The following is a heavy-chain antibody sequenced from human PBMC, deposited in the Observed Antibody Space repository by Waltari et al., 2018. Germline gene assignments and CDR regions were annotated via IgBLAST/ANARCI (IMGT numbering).Heavy chain of an antibody. D-gene: IGHD6-13*01. CDR3: ASDMQQPYGMDV. V-gene: IGHV1-69*15. CDR1: GGRFSSYA. CDR2: IIPIFGTA. J-gene: IGHJ6*02. Sequence: QVQLVQSGAEVKKPGSSVKVSCKASGGRFSSYAIGWVRQAPGQGLAWMGRIIPIFGTANYAQKFQGRVTITADESTSTAYMELSSLRSEDTAVYYCASDMQQPYGMDVWGQGTTVTVSS.